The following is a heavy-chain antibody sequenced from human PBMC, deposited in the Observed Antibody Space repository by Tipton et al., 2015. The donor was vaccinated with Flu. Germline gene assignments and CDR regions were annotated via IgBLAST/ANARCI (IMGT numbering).Heavy chain of an antibody. D-gene: IGHD2-2*01. CDR2: IYHTGST. CDR1: GDSIGSGYY. V-gene: IGHV4-38-2*02. CDR3: ARDPSLGMPEYFDS. J-gene: IGHJ4*02. Sequence: TLSLTCSVSGDSIGSGYYWGWIRQPPGQGLEWIGNIYHTGSTYYNPSLKSRVSISVHTSKNQFSLRLSSVTAADTAVYFCARDPSLGMPEYFDSWGQGTLVSVYS.